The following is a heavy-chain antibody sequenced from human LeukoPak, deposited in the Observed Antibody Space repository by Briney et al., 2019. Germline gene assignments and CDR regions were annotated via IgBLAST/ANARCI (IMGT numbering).Heavy chain of an antibody. D-gene: IGHD6-19*01. J-gene: IGHJ3*02. V-gene: IGHV1-2*02. CDR3: ARDVTRGGAVAGLDAFDI. CDR2: INPNSGGT. CDR1: GYTFTGYY. Sequence: PGASVKVSCKASGYTFTGYYMHWVRQAPGQGLEWMGWINPNSGGTNYAQKFQGRVTMTRDTSISTAYMELSRLRSDDTAVYYCARDVTRGGAVAGLDAFDIWGQGTMVTVSS.